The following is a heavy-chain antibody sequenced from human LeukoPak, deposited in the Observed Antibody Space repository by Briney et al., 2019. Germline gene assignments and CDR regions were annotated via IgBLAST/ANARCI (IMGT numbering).Heavy chain of an antibody. D-gene: IGHD6-19*01. CDR2: ISVSGNRT. CDR1: GFRFSYYA. CDR3: AKDSNGWYQRGSNYFDY. J-gene: IGHJ4*02. Sequence: GGSLRLSCAASGFRFSYYALSWVRQAPGKGLEWVSGISVSGNRTYYADSVKGRFTISRDNSKNTLYLQMNSLRAEDTAEYYCAKDSNGWYQRGSNYFDYWGQGTLVTVSS. V-gene: IGHV3-23*01.